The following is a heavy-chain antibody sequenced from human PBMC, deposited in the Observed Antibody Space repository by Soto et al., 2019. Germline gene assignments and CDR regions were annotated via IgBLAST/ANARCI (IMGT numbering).Heavy chain of an antibody. CDR2: IKSKTDGGTT. J-gene: IGHJ6*02. D-gene: IGHD1-26*01. Sequence: EVQLVESGGGLVKPGGSLRLSCAASGFTFSNAWMNWVRQAPGKGLEWVGRIKSKTDGGTTDYAAPVKGRFTISRDDSKNTLYLQMNSLKTEDTAVYYCTTGNSPFYYYYGMDVWDQGTTVTVSS. CDR1: GFTFSNAW. V-gene: IGHV3-15*07. CDR3: TTGNSPFYYYYGMDV.